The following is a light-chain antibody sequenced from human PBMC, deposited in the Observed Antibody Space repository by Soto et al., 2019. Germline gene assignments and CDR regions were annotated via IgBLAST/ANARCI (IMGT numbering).Light chain of an antibody. J-gene: IGKJ4*01. CDR1: QGISSY. Sequence: AIRMTQSPSSFSASTGDRVTITCRASQGISSYLAWYQQKPGKAPKLLIYAASTLQSGVPSRFSGSGSGTDFTLTICCLQSEDFATYYCQQYYSYRALTYGGGTKVEIK. CDR2: AAS. V-gene: IGKV1-8*01. CDR3: QQYYSYRALT.